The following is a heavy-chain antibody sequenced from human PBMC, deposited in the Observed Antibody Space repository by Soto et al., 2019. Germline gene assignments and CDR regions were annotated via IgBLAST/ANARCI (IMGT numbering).Heavy chain of an antibody. J-gene: IGHJ4*02. Sequence: ASVKVSCKASGYTFTSYYMHWVRQAPGQGLEWVGVINPSGGTTSYAQKFQGRVTVTRDTSTGTVYMELSSLRSEDTAVYYCATCDFWSRTPSSARVYWGQGTLVTVSS. CDR3: ATCDFWSRTPSSARVY. CDR2: INPSGGTT. V-gene: IGHV1-46*03. D-gene: IGHD3-3*01. CDR1: GYTFTSYY.